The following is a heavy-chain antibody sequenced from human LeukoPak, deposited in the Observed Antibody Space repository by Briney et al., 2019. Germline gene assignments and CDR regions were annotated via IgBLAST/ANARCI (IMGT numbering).Heavy chain of an antibody. Sequence: NPGGSLRLSCAASGFTFSSYSMNWVRQAPGKGLEWVSSISSSSSYIYYADSVKGRFTISRDNAKNSLYLQMNSLRSEDTAVYYCARVPGSYFHFDYWGQGTLVTVSS. CDR2: ISSSSSYI. D-gene: IGHD1-26*01. J-gene: IGHJ4*02. CDR1: GFTFSSYS. V-gene: IGHV3-21*04. CDR3: ARVPGSYFHFDY.